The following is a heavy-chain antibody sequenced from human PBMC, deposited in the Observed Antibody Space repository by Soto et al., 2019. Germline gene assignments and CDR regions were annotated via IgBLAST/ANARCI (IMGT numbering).Heavy chain of an antibody. CDR2: IYPDDSDI. CDR3: ARQFLTGYYNYREAFDV. Sequence: GESLKISCKASGYSFNSYWIGWVRQKPGKGLEWMGSIYPDDSDIRYSPSFQGQVTISADKSITTAYLQWSSLKASDTAIYYCARQFLTGYYNYREAFDVWGQGTMVTVSS. J-gene: IGHJ3*01. CDR1: GYSFNSYW. V-gene: IGHV5-51*01. D-gene: IGHD3-9*01.